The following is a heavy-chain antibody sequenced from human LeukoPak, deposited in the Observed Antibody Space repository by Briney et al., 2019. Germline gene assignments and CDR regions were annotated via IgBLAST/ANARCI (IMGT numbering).Heavy chain of an antibody. CDR3: AREGPLDY. CDR2: INGDGTKT. Sequence: GGSLILSCTGSGFIFSSNWMHWIRQAPGKGLVWVSRINGDGTKTNYADSVKGRFTVSRDNAKNTLFLQMNSVRAEDTAVYYCAREGPLDYWGQGTLVTVSS. V-gene: IGHV3-74*01. CDR1: GFIFSSNW. J-gene: IGHJ4*02.